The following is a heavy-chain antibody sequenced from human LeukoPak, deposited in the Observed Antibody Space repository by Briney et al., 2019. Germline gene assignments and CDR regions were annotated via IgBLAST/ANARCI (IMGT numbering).Heavy chain of an antibody. J-gene: IGHJ4*02. CDR2: INHSGST. CDR3: ALYGDYYRYFDY. D-gene: IGHD4-17*01. Sequence: PSETLSLACAVYGGSFSGYYWSWIRQPPGKGLEWIGEINHSGSTNYNPSLKSRVTISVDTSKNQFSLKLSSVTAADTAVYYCALYGDYYRYFDYWGQGTLVTVSS. CDR1: GGSFSGYY. V-gene: IGHV4-34*01.